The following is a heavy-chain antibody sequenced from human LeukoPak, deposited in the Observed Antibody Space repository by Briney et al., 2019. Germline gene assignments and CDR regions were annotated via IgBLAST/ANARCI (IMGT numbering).Heavy chain of an antibody. CDR3: ARQLKGSSWSAHYYMDV. Sequence: SVKVSCKASGGTFSSYAISWVRQAPGQGLEWMGGFIPIFGTANYAQKFQGRVTITTDESTSTAYMELSSLRSEDTAVYYCARQLKGSSWSAHYYMDVWGKGTTVTVSS. V-gene: IGHV1-69*05. J-gene: IGHJ6*03. CDR2: FIPIFGTA. D-gene: IGHD6-13*01. CDR1: GGTFSSYA.